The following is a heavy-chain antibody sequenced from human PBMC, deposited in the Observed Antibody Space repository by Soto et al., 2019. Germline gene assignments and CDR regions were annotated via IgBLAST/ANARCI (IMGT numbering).Heavy chain of an antibody. J-gene: IGHJ5*02. V-gene: IGHV1-8*01. CDR1: GYTFTSYD. Sequence: QVQLVQSGAEVKKPGASVKVSCKASGYTFTSYDILWVRQATGQGLEWMGWMNPSTGNTDNAQKCQDILTMTPNTSISTAYMVLMSLRYEDTCVDYWARDRIVLAGGFDTCGQGRLVTVSS. CDR2: MNPSTGNT. CDR3: ARDRIVLAGGFDT. D-gene: IGHD6-19*01.